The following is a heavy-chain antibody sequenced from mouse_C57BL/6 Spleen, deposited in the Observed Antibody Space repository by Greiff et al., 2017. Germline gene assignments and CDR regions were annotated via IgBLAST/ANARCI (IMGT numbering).Heavy chain of an antibody. D-gene: IGHD3-2*02. CDR2: IHPNSGST. V-gene: IGHV1-64*01. CDR1: GYTFTSYW. CDR3: AREGGTAQAFDY. J-gene: IGHJ2*01. Sequence: QVQLQPGAELVKPGASVKLSCKASGYTFTSYWMHWVKQRPGQGLEWIGMIHPNSGSTNYNEKFKSKATLTVDKSSSTAYMQLSSLTSEDSAVYYCAREGGTAQAFDYWGQGTTLTVSS.